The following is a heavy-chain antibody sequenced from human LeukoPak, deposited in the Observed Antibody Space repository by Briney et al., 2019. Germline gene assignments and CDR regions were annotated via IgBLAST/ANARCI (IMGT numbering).Heavy chain of an antibody. J-gene: IGHJ3*02. CDR1: GGTFNTHG. Sequence: SVKVSCKASGGTFNTHGITWVRQAPGQGLEWRGGIIPIYNTAKYAQKFQGRVPITADESTSTAYMELSSLRSEETAVYYCARDTTITPDAFDMWGQGTLVTVSP. CDR2: IIPIYNTA. D-gene: IGHD4-11*01. CDR3: ARDTTITPDAFDM. V-gene: IGHV1-69*13.